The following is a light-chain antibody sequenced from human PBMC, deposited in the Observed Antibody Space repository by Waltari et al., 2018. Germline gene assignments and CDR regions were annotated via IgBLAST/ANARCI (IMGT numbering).Light chain of an antibody. J-gene: IGKJ4*01. V-gene: IGKV3-20*01. Sequence: CRASQGVTSSSLTGYQQKLGQAPRLLIYATSSRATGIPDRFSGSGSGTDFTLTISRLEPEDFAVYYCQQYDGEVVTFGGGTKVEI. CDR3: QQYDGEVVT. CDR2: ATS. CDR1: QGVTSSS.